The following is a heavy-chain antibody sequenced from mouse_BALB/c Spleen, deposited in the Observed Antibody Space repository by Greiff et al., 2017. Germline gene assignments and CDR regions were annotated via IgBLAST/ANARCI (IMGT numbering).Heavy chain of an antibody. CDR2: IWAGGST. CDR1: GFSLTSYG. V-gene: IGHV2-9*02. D-gene: IGHD4-1*02. CDR3: ARDPTTGTFYAMDY. Sequence: VQRVESGPGLVAPSQSLSITCTVSGFSLTSYGVHWVRQPPGKGLEWLGVIWAGGSTNYNSALMSRLSISKDNSKSQVFLKMNSLQTDDTAMYYCARDPTTGTFYAMDYWGQGTSVTVSS. J-gene: IGHJ4*01.